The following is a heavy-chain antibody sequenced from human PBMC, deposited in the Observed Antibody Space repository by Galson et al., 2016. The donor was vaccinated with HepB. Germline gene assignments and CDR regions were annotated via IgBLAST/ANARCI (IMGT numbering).Heavy chain of an antibody. CDR2: ISWNSGSR. CDR3: AKDPYGSGSGRYFDN. CDR1: GFKFDDYA. D-gene: IGHD3-10*01. V-gene: IGHV3-9*01. Sequence: SLRLSCAASGFKFDDYAMHWVRQAPGRGLEWASVISWNSGSRGYADSVRGRFTISRDNAKNSLYLQINSLRAEDTALYFCAKDPYGSGSGRYFDNWGQGTLVTVSS. J-gene: IGHJ4*02.